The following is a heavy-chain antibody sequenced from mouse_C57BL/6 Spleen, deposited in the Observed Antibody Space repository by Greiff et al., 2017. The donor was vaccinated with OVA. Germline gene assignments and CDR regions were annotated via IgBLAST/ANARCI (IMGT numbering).Heavy chain of an antibody. D-gene: IGHD1-1*01. Sequence: QVQLQQPGAELVKPGASVKLSCKASGYTFTSYWMHWVKQRPGQGLEWIGMIHPTSGSTNYNEKFKSKATLTVDKSSSTAYMQLSSLTSEDAAVYYCARTDTESTVADYWGKGTTLTVSS. CDR3: ARTDTESTVADY. V-gene: IGHV1-64*01. CDR2: IHPTSGST. CDR1: GYTFTSYW. J-gene: IGHJ2*01.